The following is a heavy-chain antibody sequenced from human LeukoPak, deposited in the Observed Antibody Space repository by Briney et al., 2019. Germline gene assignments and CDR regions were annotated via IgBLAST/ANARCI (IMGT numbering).Heavy chain of an antibody. V-gene: IGHV1-2*02. CDR3: ARAPRMSWELLFFDY. Sequence: GASVKVSCKASGYTFSDFFIHWVRQAPGQGLEWMGWINPNSGDTNYAQKFQGRVTITADESTSTAYMELSSLRSEDTAVYYCARAPRMSWELLFFDYWGQGTLVTVSS. D-gene: IGHD1-26*01. J-gene: IGHJ4*02. CDR1: GYTFSDFF. CDR2: INPNSGDT.